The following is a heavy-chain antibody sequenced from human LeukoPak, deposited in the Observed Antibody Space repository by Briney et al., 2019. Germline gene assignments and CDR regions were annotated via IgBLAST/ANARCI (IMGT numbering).Heavy chain of an antibody. V-gene: IGHV1-69*04. CDR1: GGTFSSYA. Sequence: ASVKVSCKASGGTFSSYAISWVRQAPGQGLEWMGRIIPILGIANYAQKFQGRVTITADKSTSTAYMELSSLRSEDTAVYYCARYYYDSSGYDFDYWGQGTLVTVSS. D-gene: IGHD3-22*01. CDR3: ARYYYDSSGYDFDY. CDR2: IIPILGIA. J-gene: IGHJ4*02.